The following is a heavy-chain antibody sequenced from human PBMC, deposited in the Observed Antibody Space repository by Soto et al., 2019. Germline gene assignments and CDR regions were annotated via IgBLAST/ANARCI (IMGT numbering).Heavy chain of an antibody. CDR1: GFPFSNAW. J-gene: IGHJ6*02. CDR2: IKSKTDGGTT. Sequence: EVQLVESGGGLVKPGGSLRLSCAASGFPFSNAWMSWVRQAPGKGLEWVGRIKSKTDGGTTDYAAPVKGRFTISRDDSKNTLYLQMNSLKTEYTAVYYCTIHGYSSSWPYITMIPYYYGMDVWGQGTTVTVSS. CDR3: TIHGYSSSWPYITMIPYYYGMDV. D-gene: IGHD6-13*01. V-gene: IGHV3-15*01.